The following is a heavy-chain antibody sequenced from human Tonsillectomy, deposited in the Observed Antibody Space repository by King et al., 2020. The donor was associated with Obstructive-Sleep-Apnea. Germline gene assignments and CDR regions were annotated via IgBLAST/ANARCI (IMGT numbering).Heavy chain of an antibody. CDR3: ARGLQLEPLDY. V-gene: IGHV4-59*01. D-gene: IGHD1-14*01. J-gene: IGHJ4*02. CDR1: GGSISSYY. Sequence: LQLQESGPGLVKPSETLSLSCTVSGGSISSYYWSWIRQPPGKGLEWIGYIYYSGSTNYNPSLKSRVTISVDTSKNQFSLKLSSVTAADTAVYFCARGLQLEPLDYWGQGTLVTVSS. CDR2: IYYSGST.